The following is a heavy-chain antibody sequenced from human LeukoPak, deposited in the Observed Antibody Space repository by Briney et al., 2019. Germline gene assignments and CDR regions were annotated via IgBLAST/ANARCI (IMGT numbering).Heavy chain of an antibody. Sequence: ASVKVSCKASGYTFTSYGISWVRQAPGQGLEWMGIINPSGGSTSYAQKFQGRVTMTRDMSTSTVYMELSSLRSEDTAVYYCARRVGYSSSLDYWGQGTLVTVSS. V-gene: IGHV1-46*01. CDR1: GYTFTSYG. J-gene: IGHJ4*02. CDR2: INPSGGST. D-gene: IGHD6-13*01. CDR3: ARRVGYSSSLDY.